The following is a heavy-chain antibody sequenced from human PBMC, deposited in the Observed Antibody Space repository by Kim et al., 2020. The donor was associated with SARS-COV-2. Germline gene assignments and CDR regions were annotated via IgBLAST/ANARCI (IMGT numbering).Heavy chain of an antibody. CDR2: IWYDGSNK. CDR3: ARDLKRGFGELLYYYYGMDV. Sequence: GGSLRLSCAASGFTFSSYGMHWVRQAPGKGLEWVAVIWYDGSNKYYADSVKGRFTISRDNSKNTLYLQMNSLRAEDTAVYYCARDLKRGFGELLYYYYGMDVWGQGTTVTVSS. D-gene: IGHD3-10*01. V-gene: IGHV3-33*01. CDR1: GFTFSSYG. J-gene: IGHJ6*02.